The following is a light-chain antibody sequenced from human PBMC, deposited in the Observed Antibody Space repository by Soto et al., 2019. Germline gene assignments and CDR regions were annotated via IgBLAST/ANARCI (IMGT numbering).Light chain of an antibody. V-gene: IGLV2-11*01. CDR2: DVT. J-gene: IGLJ1*01. CDR3: CSQPASYTFD. Sequence: QSVLTQPRSVSGSPGQAVTISCPGTSRDVGGYNCVSLYQQHPGKAPQLIIYDVTQRPSGVPDRFSGSKSGNTASLSISGLQAEDEADYYCCSQPASYTFDFGCGTNVTV. CDR1: SRDVGGYNC.